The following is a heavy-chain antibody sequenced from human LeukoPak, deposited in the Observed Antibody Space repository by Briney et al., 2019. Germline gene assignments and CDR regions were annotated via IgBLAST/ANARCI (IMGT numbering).Heavy chain of an antibody. CDR3: ARLAAAGHSDY. D-gene: IGHD6-13*01. V-gene: IGHV3-64D*06. Sequence: GGSLRLSCSASEFTFGTYAMLWVRQAPGKGLEYVSAISSNGRDTYYAASVRGRFSISRVNSNNTLYLQMSSLRPENTAMYYCARLAAAGHSDYWGQGSLVAVSS. J-gene: IGHJ4*02. CDR2: ISSNGRDT. CDR1: EFTFGTYA.